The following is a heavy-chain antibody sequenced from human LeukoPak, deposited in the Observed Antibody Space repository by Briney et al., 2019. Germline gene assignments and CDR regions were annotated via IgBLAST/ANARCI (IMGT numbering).Heavy chain of an antibody. D-gene: IGHD3-10*01. CDR1: GYTFTGYY. CDR2: INPNSGGT. J-gene: IGHJ4*02. CDR3: VRDYVYGSGTYSNDY. V-gene: IGHV1-2*02. Sequence: ASVKVSCKASGYTFTGYYMHWVRQAPGQGLEWMGWINPNSGGTNYAQKFQGRVTMTRDTSISTAYMELSRLRSDDTAVYYCVRDYVYGSGTYSNDYWGQGTLVTVSS.